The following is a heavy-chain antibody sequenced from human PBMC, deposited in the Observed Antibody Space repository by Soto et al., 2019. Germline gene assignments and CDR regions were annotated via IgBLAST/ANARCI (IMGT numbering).Heavy chain of an antibody. V-gene: IGHV4-39*01. CDR1: GGSISSYY. J-gene: IGHJ6*03. CDR3: ARLVSYGYYYYYYMDV. D-gene: IGHD5-18*01. CDR2: IYYSGST. Sequence: SETLSLTCTVSGGSISSYYLGGVRQPPGKGLEWIGSIYYSGSTYYNPSLKSRVTISVDTSKNQFSLKLSSVTAADTAVYYCARLVSYGYYYYYYMDVWGKGTTVTVSS.